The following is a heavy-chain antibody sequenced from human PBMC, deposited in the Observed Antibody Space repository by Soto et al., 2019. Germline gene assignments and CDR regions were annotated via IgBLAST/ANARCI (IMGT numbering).Heavy chain of an antibody. CDR1: GLTISNAW. Sequence: EVQLVESGGGFIYPGGSLRLSCAASGLTISNAWMNWVRQAPGKGLEWVGRIKTNTEGGTTDYAAAVKGRFTVSRDDSKNTLYLQMNSLRTEETVVYYCTTGSVEGVWGQGTTVTVSS. CDR2: IKTNTEGGTT. J-gene: IGHJ6*02. V-gene: IGHV3-15*07. D-gene: IGHD2-15*01. CDR3: TTGSVEGV.